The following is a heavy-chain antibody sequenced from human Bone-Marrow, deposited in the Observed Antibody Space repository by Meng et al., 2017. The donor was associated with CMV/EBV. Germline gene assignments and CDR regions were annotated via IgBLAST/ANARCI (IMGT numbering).Heavy chain of an antibody. Sequence: GGSLRLSCAASGFSFSSYWMHWVRQAPGKGLVWVAHIHSDGCSTTYADSVKGRFTISRDNAKNTVFLQMHSLGVEDTGVYYCARDSIVVPGRIYYYAMDVWGHGTTVTVSS. D-gene: IGHD6-19*01. CDR3: ARDSIVVPGRIYYYAMDV. V-gene: IGHV3-74*01. CDR1: GFSFSSYW. J-gene: IGHJ6*02. CDR2: IHSDGCST.